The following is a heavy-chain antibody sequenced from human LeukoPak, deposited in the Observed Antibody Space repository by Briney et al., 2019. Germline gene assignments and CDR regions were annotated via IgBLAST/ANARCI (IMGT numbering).Heavy chain of an antibody. CDR3: AKDEEVGTTIDY. V-gene: IGHV3-30*18. CDR2: ISYDGSNK. CDR1: GFTFSSYG. D-gene: IGHD1-7*01. J-gene: IGHJ4*02. Sequence: PGGSLRLSCAASGFTFSSYGMHWVRQAPGKGLEWVAVISYDGSNKYYADSVKGRFTISRDNSKNTLYLQMNSLRAEDTAVYYCAKDEEVGTTIDYWGQGTLVTVSS.